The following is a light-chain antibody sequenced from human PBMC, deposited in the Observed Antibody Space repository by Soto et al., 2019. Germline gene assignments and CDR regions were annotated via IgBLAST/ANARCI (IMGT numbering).Light chain of an antibody. V-gene: IGKV1-5*01. Sequence: DIQMTQSPSTLSASVGDRVTITCRASQSISTWLAWYQQKPGKAPNLLIYDASSLESGVPSRFSGSGSGTEFTLNISSLQPDDFATYYCQQYNSCLFGQGTKVEIK. CDR2: DAS. CDR1: QSISTW. J-gene: IGKJ1*01. CDR3: QQYNSCL.